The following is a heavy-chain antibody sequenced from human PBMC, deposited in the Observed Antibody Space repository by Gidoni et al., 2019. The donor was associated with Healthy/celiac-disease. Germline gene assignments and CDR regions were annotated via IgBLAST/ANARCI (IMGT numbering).Heavy chain of an antibody. J-gene: IGHJ4*02. V-gene: IGHV1-2*06. Sequence: QVQLVQSGAEVKKPGASVKVSCKTSGYTFTGYYMHWVRQAPGQGLEWMGRINPNSGGTNYAQKFQVRVTMTRDTSISTACMELSRLRSDDTAVYYCARGRYYDSSTYDYWGQGTLVTVSS. CDR2: INPNSGGT. D-gene: IGHD3-22*01. CDR1: GYTFTGYY. CDR3: ARGRYYDSSTYDY.